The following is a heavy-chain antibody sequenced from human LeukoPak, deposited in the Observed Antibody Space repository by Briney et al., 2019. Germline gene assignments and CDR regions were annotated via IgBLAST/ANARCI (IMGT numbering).Heavy chain of an antibody. CDR3: ARELPTEDAFDL. Sequence: GGSLRLSCTASGFSFSSFWMHWVRQVPGKGLMWVSRVNVPGSSTSYADSVKGRFTISRDNAKNTLYLQMTSLRAEDTAIYYCARELPTEDAFDLWGQGTMVAVSS. V-gene: IGHV3-74*01. D-gene: IGHD4-17*01. CDR2: VNVPGSST. J-gene: IGHJ3*01. CDR1: GFSFSSFW.